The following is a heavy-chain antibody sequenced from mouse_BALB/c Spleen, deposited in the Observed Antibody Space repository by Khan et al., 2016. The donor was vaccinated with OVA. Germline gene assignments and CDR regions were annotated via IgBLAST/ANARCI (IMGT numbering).Heavy chain of an antibody. D-gene: IGHD1-1*01. V-gene: IGHV6-6*02. Sequence: QLEESGGGLVQPGGSMKPSCVASGFTFSNYWMNWVRQSPEKGLEWVAEIRLKSNNYATHYAESVKGRFTISRDDSKSSVYLQMNNLRAEDTGIYYCTLYANSLYAMDYWGQGTSVTVSS. CDR3: TLYANSLYAMDY. J-gene: IGHJ4*01. CDR1: GFTFSNYW. CDR2: IRLKSNNYAT.